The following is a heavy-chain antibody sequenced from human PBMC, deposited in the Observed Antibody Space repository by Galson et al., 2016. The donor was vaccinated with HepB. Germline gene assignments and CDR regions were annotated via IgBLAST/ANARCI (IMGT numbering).Heavy chain of an antibody. CDR1: GFTFSNYW. Sequence: SCAASGFTFSNYWMTWVRQAPGKGLEWVSHIGSGGSTISYADSVKGRFTISRDNAKHSLYLQMHSLRDEDTAVYYCARDGGQQLVRWERLRKVYYYYPMDVWGQGTTVTVSS. CDR3: ARDGGQQLVRWERLRKVYYYYPMDV. V-gene: IGHV3-48*02. J-gene: IGHJ6*02. CDR2: IGSGGSTI. D-gene: IGHD6-13*01.